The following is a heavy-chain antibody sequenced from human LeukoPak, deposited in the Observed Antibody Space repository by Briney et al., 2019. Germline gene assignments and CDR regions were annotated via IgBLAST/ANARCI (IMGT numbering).Heavy chain of an antibody. V-gene: IGHV4-34*01. CDR2: INHSGST. J-gene: IGHJ3*02. CDR1: GGSFSGYY. CDR3: ARGRRYPPGTFDI. D-gene: IGHD1-1*01. Sequence: SETLSLTCAVYGGSFSGYYWSWIRQPPGRGLEWIGEINHSGSTNYNPSLKSRVTISVDTSKNQFPLKLSSVTAADTAVYYCARGRRYPPGTFDIWGQGTMVTVSS.